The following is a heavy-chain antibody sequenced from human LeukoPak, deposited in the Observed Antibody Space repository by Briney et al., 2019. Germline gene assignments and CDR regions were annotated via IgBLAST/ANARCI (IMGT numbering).Heavy chain of an antibody. Sequence: SQTLSLTCTVSGGSISSGSYYWSWIRQPAGKGLEWIGRIYTSGSTNYNPSLESRVTISVDTSKNQFSLKLSSVTAADTAVYYCARGRGYSYGYFDYWGQGTLVTVSS. CDR1: GGSISSGSYY. CDR3: ARGRGYSYGYFDY. CDR2: IYTSGST. V-gene: IGHV4-61*02. J-gene: IGHJ4*02. D-gene: IGHD5-18*01.